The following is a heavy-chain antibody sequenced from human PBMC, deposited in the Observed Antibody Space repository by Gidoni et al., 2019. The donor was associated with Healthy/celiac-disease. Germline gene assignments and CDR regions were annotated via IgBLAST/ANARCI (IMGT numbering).Heavy chain of an antibody. CDR1: GFTFDDYD. CDR3: AKGREYSSGWYGEIEYYFDY. D-gene: IGHD6-19*01. V-gene: IGHV3-9*01. J-gene: IGHJ4*02. CDR2: IRWNSGSI. Sequence: EVQLVEAGGGLVQPGRSLRLSCAASGFTFDDYDMHWVRQDPGKGLEWVSGIRWNSGSIGYADSVKGRFTISRDNAKNALYLQMNSLRAEDTALYYCAKGREYSSGWYGEIEYYFDYWGQGTLVTVSS.